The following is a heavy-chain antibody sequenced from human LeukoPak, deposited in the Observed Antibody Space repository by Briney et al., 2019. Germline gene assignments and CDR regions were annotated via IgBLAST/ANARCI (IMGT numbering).Heavy chain of an antibody. CDR2: IIPIFGTA. J-gene: IGHJ5*02. D-gene: IGHD6-13*01. Sequence: SVKVSCKASGGTFSSYAISWVRQAPGQGLEWMGGIIPIFGTANYAQKFQGRVTITADESTSTAYMELSSLRSEDTAVCYCATAAGRGEVWFDPWGQGTLVTVSS. V-gene: IGHV1-69*13. CDR3: ATAAGRGEVWFDP. CDR1: GGTFSSYA.